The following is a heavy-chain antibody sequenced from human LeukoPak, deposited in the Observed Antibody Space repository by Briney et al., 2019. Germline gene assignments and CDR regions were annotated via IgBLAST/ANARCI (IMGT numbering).Heavy chain of an antibody. D-gene: IGHD3-10*01. V-gene: IGHV3-30*03. CDR3: ARDVLLWFGEFQPYYYYYGMDV. Sequence: GGSLRLSCAASGFTFSSYGMHWVRQAPGKGLEWVAVISYDGSNKYYADSVKGRFTISRDNSKNTLYLQMNSLRAEDTAVYYCARDVLLWFGEFQPYYYYYGMDVWGQGTTVTVSS. CDR1: GFTFSSYG. CDR2: ISYDGSNK. J-gene: IGHJ6*02.